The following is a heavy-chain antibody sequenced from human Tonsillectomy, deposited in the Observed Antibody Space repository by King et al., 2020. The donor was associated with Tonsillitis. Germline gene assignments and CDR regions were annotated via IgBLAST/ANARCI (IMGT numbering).Heavy chain of an antibody. Sequence: VQLVESGGSLVQPGRSLRLSCAASGFTFHDYAMHWVRQAPGKGLEWVSGVSWNSGSIGYLDSVKGRFTISRDNAKNSLYLQMNSLRAEDTALYYCAKDIRGGAGISLHYYGMDVWGQGTTVTVSS. J-gene: IGHJ6*02. CDR1: GFTFHDYA. CDR2: VSWNSGSI. D-gene: IGHD3-16*02. V-gene: IGHV3-9*01. CDR3: AKDIRGGAGISLHYYGMDV.